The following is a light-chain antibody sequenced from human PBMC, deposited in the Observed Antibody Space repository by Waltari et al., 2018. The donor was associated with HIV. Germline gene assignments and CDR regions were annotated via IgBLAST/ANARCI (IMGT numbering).Light chain of an antibody. V-gene: IGLV2-14*03. Sequence: QSALTQPASVSGSPGQSLTLSCTGTSSDVGAYNSVSWYQQHPGNAPKLMIFDVNNRPSGVSDRFSGFKSGNTASLTISGLQAEDEADYYCSSFTSSSTLVFGTGTKVTVL. J-gene: IGLJ1*01. CDR1: SSDVGAYNS. CDR3: SSFTSSSTLV. CDR2: DVN.